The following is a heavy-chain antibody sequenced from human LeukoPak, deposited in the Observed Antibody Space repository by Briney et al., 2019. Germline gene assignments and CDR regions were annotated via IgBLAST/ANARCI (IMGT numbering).Heavy chain of an antibody. CDR3: ARGRVEMATTQDYYYYMDV. Sequence: GASVKVSCKASGYTFTSYDINWVRQATGQGLEWMGWMNPNSGNTGYAQKFQGRVTMTRNTSISTAYMELSSLRSEDSAVYYCARGRVEMATTQDYYYYMDVWGKGTTVTVSS. D-gene: IGHD5-24*01. CDR2: MNPNSGNT. V-gene: IGHV1-8*01. J-gene: IGHJ6*03. CDR1: GYTFTSYD.